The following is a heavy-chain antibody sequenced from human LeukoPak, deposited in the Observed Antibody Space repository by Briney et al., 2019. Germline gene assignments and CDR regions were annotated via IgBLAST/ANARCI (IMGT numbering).Heavy chain of an antibody. CDR3: ARGGATSPHYYGMDV. V-gene: IGHV4-59*01. CDR2: IYYSGST. D-gene: IGHD3-10*01. J-gene: IGHJ6*02. CDR1: GGSISSYY. Sequence: PSETLSLTCTVSGGSISSYYWSWIRQPPGKGLEWIGYIYYSGSTNYNPSLKSRVTISVDTSKNQFSLKLSSVTAADTAVYYCARGGATSPHYYGMDVWGQGTTVTVSS.